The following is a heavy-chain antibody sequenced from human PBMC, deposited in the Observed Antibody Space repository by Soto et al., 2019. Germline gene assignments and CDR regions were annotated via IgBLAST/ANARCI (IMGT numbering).Heavy chain of an antibody. V-gene: IGHV3-73*01. D-gene: IGHD3-10*01. CDR2: IRSKANSYAT. CDR3: TSHLLWFGELSPYYGMDV. Sequence: GGSLRLSCAASGFTFSGSAMHWVRQASGKGLEWVGRIRSKANSYATAYAASVKGRFTISRDDSKNTAYLQMNSLKTEDTAVYYCTSHLLWFGELSPYYGMDVLGQGTTVTVSS. J-gene: IGHJ6*02. CDR1: GFTFSGSA.